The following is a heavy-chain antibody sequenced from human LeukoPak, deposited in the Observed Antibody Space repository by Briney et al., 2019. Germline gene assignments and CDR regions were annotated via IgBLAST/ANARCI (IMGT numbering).Heavy chain of an antibody. CDR2: IYPGDSDT. CDR3: ARHDVPGIAAAGFDY. Sequence: GESLKISXKGSGYSFTSYWIGWVRQMPGKGLEWMGIIYPGDSDTRYSPSFQGQVTISADKSISTAYLQWSSLKASDTAMYYCARHDVPGIAAAGFDYWGQGTLVTVSS. J-gene: IGHJ4*02. CDR1: GYSFTSYW. D-gene: IGHD6-13*01. V-gene: IGHV5-51*01.